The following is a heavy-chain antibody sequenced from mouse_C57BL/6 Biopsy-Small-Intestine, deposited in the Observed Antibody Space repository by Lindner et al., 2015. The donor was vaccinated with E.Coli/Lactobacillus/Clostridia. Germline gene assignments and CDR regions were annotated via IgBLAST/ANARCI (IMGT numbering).Heavy chain of an antibody. V-gene: IGHV1-82*01. Sequence: VQLQESGPELVKPGASAKISCKASGYAFGGSWMNWVKQRPGKGLEWIGRIYPGNGDTYYNGKFKGRATLTADKSSSTAYMQLSSLTSEDSAVYFCARGTRSDYWGQGTTLTVSS. CDR1: GYAFGGSW. CDR2: IYPGNGDT. J-gene: IGHJ2*01. CDR3: ARGTRSDY.